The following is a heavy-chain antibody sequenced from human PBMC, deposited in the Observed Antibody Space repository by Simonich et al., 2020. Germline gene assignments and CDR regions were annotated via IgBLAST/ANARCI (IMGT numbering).Heavy chain of an antibody. D-gene: IGHD3-9*01. V-gene: IGHV3-7*01. J-gene: IGHJ4*02. Sequence: EVQLVESGGGLVQPGGSLRLSCAASGFTFSSYWMSWVRQAPGKGMEWVGNIKQDGSEKYYVDSVKGRFTISRDNAKNSLYLQMNSLRAEDTAVYYCARFRGRYFDWLFDYWGQGTLVTVSS. CDR1: GFTFSSYW. CDR3: ARFRGRYFDWLFDY. CDR2: IKQDGSEK.